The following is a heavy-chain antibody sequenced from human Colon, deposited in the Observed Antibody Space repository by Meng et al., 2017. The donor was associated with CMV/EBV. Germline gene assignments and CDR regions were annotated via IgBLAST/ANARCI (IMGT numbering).Heavy chain of an antibody. Sequence: AVALSTDERSGVRQATGKGLEWVSDISGGCDSTYYADSVKGRFTISRDNSKNTLFLQMNSLRAEDTAVYYCAKVFGYQLLFHTIVYWGQGTLVTVSS. CDR1: AVALSTDE. J-gene: IGHJ4*02. CDR3: AKVFGYQLLFHTIVY. D-gene: IGHD2-2*01. CDR2: ISGGCDST. V-gene: IGHV3-23*01.